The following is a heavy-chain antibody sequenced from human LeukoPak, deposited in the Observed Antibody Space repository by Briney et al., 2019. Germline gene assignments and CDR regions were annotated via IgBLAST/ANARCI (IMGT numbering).Heavy chain of an antibody. V-gene: IGHV1-69*04. CDR3: ARIVGSYYMAGGYYFDY. J-gene: IGHJ4*02. CDR1: GGTFSSYA. D-gene: IGHD3-10*01. Sequence: SVKVSCKASGGTFSSYAISWVRQAPGQGLEWMGRIIPILGIANYAQKFQGRVTITADKSTSTAYMELSSLRSEDTAVYYCARIVGSYYMAGGYYFDYWGQGTLVTVSS. CDR2: IIPILGIA.